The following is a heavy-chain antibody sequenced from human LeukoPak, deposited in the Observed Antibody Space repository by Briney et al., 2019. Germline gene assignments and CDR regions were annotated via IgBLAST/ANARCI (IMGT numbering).Heavy chain of an antibody. CDR1: GYSFTSYW. CDR3: ARPSYYDSSGYPIDAFDI. Sequence: GESLKISCKGSGYSFTSYWIGWVRQMPGKGLEWMGIIYPGDSDTRYSPSFQGQVTISADKSISTAYLQWSSLKASDTAMYYCARPSYYDSSGYPIDAFDIWGQGTMVTVSS. D-gene: IGHD3-22*01. V-gene: IGHV5-51*01. CDR2: IYPGDSDT. J-gene: IGHJ3*02.